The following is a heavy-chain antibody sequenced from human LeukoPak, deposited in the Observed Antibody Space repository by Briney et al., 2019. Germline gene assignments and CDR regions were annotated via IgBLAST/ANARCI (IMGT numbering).Heavy chain of an antibody. V-gene: IGHV3-74*01. CDR2: IHSDGSST. CDR3: ARARRGDRYSSFDY. Sequence: PGGSLRLSCAASGFTVSSNYMSWVRQAPGKGLVWVSRIHSDGSSTGYADSVKGRFTISRDNAKNTLYLQMNSLRAEDMAVYYCARARRGDRYSSFDYWGQGTLVTVSS. D-gene: IGHD5-18*01. J-gene: IGHJ4*02. CDR1: GFTVSSNY.